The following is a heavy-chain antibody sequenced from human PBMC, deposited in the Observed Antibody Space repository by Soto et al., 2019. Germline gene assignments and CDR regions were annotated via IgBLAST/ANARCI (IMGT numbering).Heavy chain of an antibody. CDR3: AAIAVAHYYLDY. D-gene: IGHD6-19*01. CDR1: GGTFSGLY. V-gene: IGHV4-34*08. CDR2: INHSGST. J-gene: IGHJ4*02. Sequence: SATLSLTCAVYGGTFSGLYCSWIRQSPGKGLEWIGEINHSGSTNYNPSLKSRITISVDTSKNQFSLKVSSVTAADTAVYYCAAIAVAHYYLDYWGQGTLVTVSS.